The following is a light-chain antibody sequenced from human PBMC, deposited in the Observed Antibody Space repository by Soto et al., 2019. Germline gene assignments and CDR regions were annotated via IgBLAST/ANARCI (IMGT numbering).Light chain of an antibody. CDR2: GAS. Sequence: EMVATQSPATLSVSPRERATLSCRASQDVSSNLAWYQQKPGQAPSLLIYGASTRATGTPARFSGSGSGTEFTLTISSLQSEDYAVYFCQQYIRWPLTFGGGTKVDIK. CDR1: QDVSSN. V-gene: IGKV3-15*01. J-gene: IGKJ4*01. CDR3: QQYIRWPLT.